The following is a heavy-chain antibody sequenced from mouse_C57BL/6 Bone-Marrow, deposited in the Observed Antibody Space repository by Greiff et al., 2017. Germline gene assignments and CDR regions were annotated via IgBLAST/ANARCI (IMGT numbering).Heavy chain of an antibody. D-gene: IGHD2-4*01. Sequence: QVQLQQSGAELVKPGASVKLSCKASGYTFTSYWITWVKQRPGQGLEWIGDIYPGSGSTNYNEKFKSKATLTVDTSSSTAYMQLSSLTSEDSAVYYCARMDDYDGYYFDYWGQGTTLTVSS. CDR2: IYPGSGST. V-gene: IGHV1-55*01. J-gene: IGHJ2*01. CDR1: GYTFTSYW. CDR3: ARMDDYDGYYFDY.